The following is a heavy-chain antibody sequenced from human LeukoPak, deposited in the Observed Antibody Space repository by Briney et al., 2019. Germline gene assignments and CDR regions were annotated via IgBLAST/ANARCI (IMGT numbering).Heavy chain of an antibody. CDR1: GFSVSTYW. D-gene: IGHD3-9*01. Sequence: PGGPLSLSCAAAGFSVSTYWMHWGHQLPGKGLVKVSRINSDWSTTNYADSVKGRFTISRDSAKNTLFLQMNSLRTEDTSLYYCATALRYFDWFGWGQGTMVTVSS. CDR2: INSDWSTT. J-gene: IGHJ3*01. CDR3: ATALRYFDWFG. V-gene: IGHV3-74*01.